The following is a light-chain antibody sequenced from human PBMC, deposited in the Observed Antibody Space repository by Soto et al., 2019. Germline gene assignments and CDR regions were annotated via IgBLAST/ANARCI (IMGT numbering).Light chain of an antibody. Sequence: EIVITQSPATLSVSPGERATLSCRASQSVSSNLAWYQQKPGQAPRLLIYGASTRETGIPARFSGSGPGTDFTLTISSLQSEDFAVYYCQQYNNWTGTFGQGTKVDIK. J-gene: IGKJ1*01. V-gene: IGKV3D-15*01. CDR2: GAS. CDR1: QSVSSN. CDR3: QQYNNWTGT.